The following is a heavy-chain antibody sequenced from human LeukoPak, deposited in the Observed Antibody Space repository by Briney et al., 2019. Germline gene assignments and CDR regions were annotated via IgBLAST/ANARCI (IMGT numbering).Heavy chain of an antibody. D-gene: IGHD3-3*01. CDR3: ARGVTEDTGVAQFDT. V-gene: IGHV3-30*09. CDR1: GFTFFTSS. J-gene: IGHJ4*02. CDR2: VSYDGSNK. Sequence: GGSLRLSCAASGFTFFTSSMHWVRQAPGKGLEWVAVVSYDGSNKNYADSVKGRLAISRDNSKSTLYLQMNSLRPDDTAVYNCARGVTEDTGVAQFDTWGQGSLVTVSS.